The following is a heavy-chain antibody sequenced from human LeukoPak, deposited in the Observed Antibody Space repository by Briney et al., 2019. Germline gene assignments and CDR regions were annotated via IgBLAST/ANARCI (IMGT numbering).Heavy chain of an antibody. CDR3: AKSAAGWLLYYFDY. CDR2: ISGSGGST. CDR1: GFTFDDYG. D-gene: IGHD3-9*01. V-gene: IGHV3-23*01. J-gene: IGHJ4*02. Sequence: GGSLRLSCAASGFTFDDYGMSWVRQAPGKGLEWVSAISGSGGSTYYADSVKGRFTISRDNSKNTLYLQMNSLRAEDTAVYYCAKSAAGWLLYYFDYWGQGTLVTVSS.